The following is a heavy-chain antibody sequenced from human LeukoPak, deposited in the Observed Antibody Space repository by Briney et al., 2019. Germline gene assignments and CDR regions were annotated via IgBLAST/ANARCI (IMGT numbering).Heavy chain of an antibody. Sequence: SETLSLTCAVYGGSFSGYFWSWIRQPPGKGLEWIGEINHSGSTNYNPSLKSRVTISIDTSKNQFSLKLSSVTAADTAFYYCARYLDYGGNSRVFQHWGQGTLVTVSS. V-gene: IGHV4-34*01. CDR1: GGSFSGYF. CDR2: INHSGST. D-gene: IGHD4-23*01. J-gene: IGHJ1*01. CDR3: ARYLDYGGNSRVFQH.